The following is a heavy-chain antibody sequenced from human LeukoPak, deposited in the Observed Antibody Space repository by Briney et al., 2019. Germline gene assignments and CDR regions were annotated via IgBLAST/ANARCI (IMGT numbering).Heavy chain of an antibody. D-gene: IGHD2-2*01. Sequence: GGSLRLSCAASGFTFSSYGMHWVRQAPGKGLEWVAFIRYDGSNKYYADSVKGRFTISRDNSKNTLYLQMNSLRAEDTAVYYCAKDQVGYCSSTSCYENFIFDYWGQGTLVTVSS. CDR2: IRYDGSNK. V-gene: IGHV3-30*02. CDR3: AKDQVGYCSSTSCYENFIFDY. CDR1: GFTFSSYG. J-gene: IGHJ4*02.